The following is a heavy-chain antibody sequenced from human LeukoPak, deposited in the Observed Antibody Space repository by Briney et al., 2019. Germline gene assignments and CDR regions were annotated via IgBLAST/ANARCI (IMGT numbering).Heavy chain of an antibody. D-gene: IGHD3-10*01. CDR2: ISDGGGST. CDR3: AKVPYSDYGSGRPPFMDV. V-gene: IGHV3-23*01. Sequence: PGGSLRLSCAASGFTFSSYAMSWVCQAPGKGLEWVSTISDGGGSTYYADSVKGRFTISRDNSKSTLYLVMNSLRADDTAVYHCAKVPYSDYGSGRPPFMDVWGQGTTVAISS. CDR1: GFTFSSYA. J-gene: IGHJ6*02.